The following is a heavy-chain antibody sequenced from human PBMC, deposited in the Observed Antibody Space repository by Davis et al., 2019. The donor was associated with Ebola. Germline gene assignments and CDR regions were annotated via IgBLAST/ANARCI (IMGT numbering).Heavy chain of an antibody. CDR3: ARQGSGSLYFDY. D-gene: IGHD6-19*01. Sequence: GESLKISCAASGFIFRSYVMSWVRQAPGKGLEWVSTLGTSADTYYADSVKGRFTISRDNSKNTLYLQMNSLRAEDTAVYYCARQGSGSLYFDYWGQGTLVTVSS. CDR2: LGTSADT. J-gene: IGHJ4*02. V-gene: IGHV3-23*01. CDR1: GFIFRSYV.